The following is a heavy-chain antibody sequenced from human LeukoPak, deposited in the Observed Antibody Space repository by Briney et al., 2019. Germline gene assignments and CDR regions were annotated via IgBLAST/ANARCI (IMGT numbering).Heavy chain of an antibody. CDR3: ARDRYCSSTSCYAAGWFDP. D-gene: IGHD2-2*01. J-gene: IGHJ5*02. Sequence: ASVKVSCKASGYTFTSYYMHWVRQAPGQGLEWMGRINPNSGGTNYAQKFQGRVTMTRDTSISTAYMELSRLRSDDTAVYYCARDRYCSSTSCYAAGWFDPWGQGTLVTVSS. CDR2: INPNSGGT. V-gene: IGHV1-2*06. CDR1: GYTFTSYY.